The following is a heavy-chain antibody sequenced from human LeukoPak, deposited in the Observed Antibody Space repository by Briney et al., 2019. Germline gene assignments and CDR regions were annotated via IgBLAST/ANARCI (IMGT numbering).Heavy chain of an antibody. CDR3: ARGGRERYSSGWTDAFDI. CDR2: INPSGGST. CDR1: GYTFSDYY. V-gene: IGHV1-46*01. D-gene: IGHD6-19*01. Sequence: ASVTVSCKASGYTFSDYYMHWVRQAPGQGLEWMGIINPSGGSTSYAQKFQGRVTMTRDTSTSTVYMELSSLSSEDTAVYYCARGGRERYSSGWTDAFDIWGQGIMVTVSS. J-gene: IGHJ3*02.